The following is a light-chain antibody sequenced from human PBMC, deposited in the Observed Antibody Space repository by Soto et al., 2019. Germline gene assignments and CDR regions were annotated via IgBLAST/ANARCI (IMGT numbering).Light chain of an antibody. CDR3: QQSYGTPLT. CDR2: AAS. V-gene: IGKV1-39*01. J-gene: IGKJ4*01. Sequence: DIEMTQSPSSLSASVGDRVTITCRARQSISNYLNWYQHKPGKAPKLLIYAASSLQSGVPTRFSGRGSGTDFTLTISSLQPEDVATYYCQQSYGTPLTFGGGTKIEIK. CDR1: QSISNY.